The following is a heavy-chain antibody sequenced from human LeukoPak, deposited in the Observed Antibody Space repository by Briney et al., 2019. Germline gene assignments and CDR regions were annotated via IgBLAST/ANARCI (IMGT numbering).Heavy chain of an antibody. CDR3: ASFATSGNYHIAFHI. V-gene: IGHV4-39*07. CDR2: IYYSGNT. D-gene: IGHD1-7*01. Sequence: SETLSLTCTVSGVSISSSSYYWGWIRQPPGRGLEWIGSIYYSGNTYYNPSLKSRVTISVDTSKNQFSLKLNSVTAADTAVYYCASFATSGNYHIAFHIWGQGTMVTVSS. J-gene: IGHJ3*02. CDR1: GVSISSSSYY.